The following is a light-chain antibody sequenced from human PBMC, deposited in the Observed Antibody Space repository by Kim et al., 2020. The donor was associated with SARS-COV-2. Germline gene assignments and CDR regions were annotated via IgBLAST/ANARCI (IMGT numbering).Light chain of an antibody. CDR2: DAS. CDR3: QQRSNWPLT. CDR1: QSVSSY. Sequence: SLSPGGGATLSCRASQSVSSYLAWYQHKPGQAPRLLIYDASNRATGIPARFSGSGSGTDFTLTINSLEPEDFAVYYCQQRSNWPLTFGGGTKVEI. V-gene: IGKV3-11*01. J-gene: IGKJ4*01.